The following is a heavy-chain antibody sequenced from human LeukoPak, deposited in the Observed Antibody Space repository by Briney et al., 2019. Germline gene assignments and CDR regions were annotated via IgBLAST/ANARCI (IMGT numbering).Heavy chain of an antibody. D-gene: IGHD2-2*02. CDR3: ATGDCSSTSCYTDYYYYYGMDV. Sequence: ASVKVSCKVSGYTLTELSMHWVRQAPGKGPEWMGGFDPEDGETIYAQKFQGRVTMTEDTSTDTAYMELSSLRSEDTAVYYCATGDCSSTSCYTDYYYYYGMDVWGQGTTVTVSS. J-gene: IGHJ6*02. V-gene: IGHV1-24*01. CDR1: GYTLTELS. CDR2: FDPEDGET.